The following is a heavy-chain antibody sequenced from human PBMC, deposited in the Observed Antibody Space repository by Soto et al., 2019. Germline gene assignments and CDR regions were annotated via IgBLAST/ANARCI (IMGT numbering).Heavy chain of an antibody. D-gene: IGHD5-12*01. CDR1: GYSFTGFY. Sequence: ASVKVACKAAGYSFTGFYLHWLRQANGQGLEWMGIINPSGGSTSYAQKFQGRVTMTRDTSTSTVYMELSSLRSEDTAVYYCTRGEVGIIVATYSYWGQGTLVTVSS. J-gene: IGHJ4*02. CDR3: TRGEVGIIVATYSY. V-gene: IGHV1-46*03. CDR2: INPSGGST.